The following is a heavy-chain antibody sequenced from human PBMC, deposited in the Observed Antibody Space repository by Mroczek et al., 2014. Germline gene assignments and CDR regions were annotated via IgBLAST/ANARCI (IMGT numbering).Heavy chain of an antibody. CDR1: GGSISSYY. V-gene: IGHV4-59*01. J-gene: IGHJ3*02. CDR2: IYYSGST. CDR3: ARDKRKNLVTKLVRGVVGAFDI. Sequence: QVQLVESGPGLVKPSETLSLTCTVSGGSISSYYWSWIRQPPGKGLEWIGYIYYSGSTNYNPSLKSRVTISVDTSKNQFSLKLSSVTAADTAVYYCARDKRKNLVTKLVRGVVGAFDIWGQGTMVTVSS. D-gene: IGHD3-10*01.